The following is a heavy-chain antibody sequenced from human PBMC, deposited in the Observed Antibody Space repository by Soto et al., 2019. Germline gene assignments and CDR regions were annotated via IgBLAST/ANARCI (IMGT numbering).Heavy chain of an antibody. CDR1: GYTFTSYG. J-gene: IGHJ5*02. V-gene: IGHV1-18*01. Sequence: ASVKVFCKASGYTFTSYGISWVRQAPGQGLEWMGWISAYNGNTNYAQKLQGRVTMTTDTSTSTAYMELRSLRSDDTAVYYCAREGKVLRFLEWLDGWFDPWGQGTLVTVSS. CDR2: ISAYNGNT. CDR3: AREGKVLRFLEWLDGWFDP. D-gene: IGHD3-3*01.